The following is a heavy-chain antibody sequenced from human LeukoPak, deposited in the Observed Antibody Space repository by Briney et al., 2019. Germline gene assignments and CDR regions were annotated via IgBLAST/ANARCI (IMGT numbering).Heavy chain of an antibody. Sequence: GGSLRLSCAASGFTFSSYEMSWVRQAPGKGLEWVSVISGSGGSTYHADSVKGRFTISRDNSKNTLYLQMNSLRAEDTAVYYCAKDSQWLPDYWGQGTLVAVSS. CDR1: GFTFSSYE. V-gene: IGHV3-23*01. CDR2: ISGSGGST. J-gene: IGHJ4*02. CDR3: AKDSQWLPDY. D-gene: IGHD3-22*01.